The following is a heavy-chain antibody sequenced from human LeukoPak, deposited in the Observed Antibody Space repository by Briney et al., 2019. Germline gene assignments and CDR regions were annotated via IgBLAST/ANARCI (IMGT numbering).Heavy chain of an antibody. CDR2: IWYDGSNE. CDR1: GFTLSTYG. V-gene: IGHV3-33*01. Sequence: PGGSVTLFCAACGFTLSTYGMHWVRQAHGKGLEWVALIWYDGSNENYADSVKGRFTISRDNSRNTLYLQMNSLRGEDTAVYYCASATGVGAASFWGQGTLVTVSS. J-gene: IGHJ4*02. CDR3: ASATGVGAASF. D-gene: IGHD1-26*01.